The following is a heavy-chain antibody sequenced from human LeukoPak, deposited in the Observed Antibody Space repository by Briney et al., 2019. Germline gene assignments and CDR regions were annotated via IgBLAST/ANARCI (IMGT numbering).Heavy chain of an antibody. Sequence: SETLSLTCSVSGGSISSYYWTWIRQPPGKGLEWIGHIYYSGSTNYNPSLKSRVTILVDTSKNQFSLNPSSVTAADTAVYYCARRGIAAAGYDYWGQGTLVTVSS. CDR2: IYYSGST. V-gene: IGHV4-59*08. CDR3: ARRGIAAAGYDY. J-gene: IGHJ4*02. D-gene: IGHD6-13*01. CDR1: GGSISSYY.